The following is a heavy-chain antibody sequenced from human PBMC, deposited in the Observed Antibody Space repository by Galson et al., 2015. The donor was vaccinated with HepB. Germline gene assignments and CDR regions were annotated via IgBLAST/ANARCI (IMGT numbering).Heavy chain of an antibody. Sequence: SVKVSCKVSGYTLTELSMHWVRQAPGKGLEWMGGFDPEDGETIYAQKFQGRVTMTRNTSISTAYMELSSLRSEDTAVYYCARGGGIVGAIPDYWGQGTLVTVSS. V-gene: IGHV1-24*01. J-gene: IGHJ4*02. CDR1: GYTLTELS. CDR3: ARGGGIVGAIPDY. CDR2: FDPEDGET. D-gene: IGHD1-26*01.